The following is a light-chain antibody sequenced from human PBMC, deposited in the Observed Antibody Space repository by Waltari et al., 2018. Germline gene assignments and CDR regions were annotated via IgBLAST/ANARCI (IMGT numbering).Light chain of an antibody. Sequence: SYELTQPPSVSVSPGQTARITRSGDALPNKYPYWYQQKEGQAPLLMIYKDSERPSGIPERFSGSSSGTTVTLTISGVQAEDEADYYCQSTDSTGSHAVFGGGTQLTVL. CDR1: ALPNKY. CDR2: KDS. V-gene: IGLV3-25*03. J-gene: IGLJ7*01. CDR3: QSTDSTGSHAV.